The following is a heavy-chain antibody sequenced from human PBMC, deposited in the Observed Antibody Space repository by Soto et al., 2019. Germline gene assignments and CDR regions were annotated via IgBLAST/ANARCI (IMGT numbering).Heavy chain of an antibody. V-gene: IGHV1-46*01. Sequence: QVQLVQSGAEVKKPGASVQVSCKASGYTFTTYFMHWVRQAPGQGFEWMGRINPTGGDTVYAKKFQGRVTVSRDTSTSTVYIEVGSLTSKDTAVYYCARGSYASNVFIMDVWGQGTTVTVSS. CDR2: INPTGGDT. J-gene: IGHJ6*02. D-gene: IGHD2-2*01. CDR1: GYTFTTYF. CDR3: ARGSYASNVFIMDV.